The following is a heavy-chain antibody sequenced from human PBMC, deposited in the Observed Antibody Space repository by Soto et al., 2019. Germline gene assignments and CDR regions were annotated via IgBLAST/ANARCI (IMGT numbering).Heavy chain of an antibody. J-gene: IGHJ5*02. Sequence: PSETLSLTCTVSGGSISSGDYYWSWIRQPPGKGLEWIGYIYYSGSTYYNPPLKSRVTISVDTSKNQFSLKLSSVTAADTAVYYCARASYCGGDCYFNWFDPWGQGTLVTVSS. V-gene: IGHV4-30-4*01. CDR3: ARASYCGGDCYFNWFDP. CDR2: IYYSGST. D-gene: IGHD2-21*02. CDR1: GGSISSGDYY.